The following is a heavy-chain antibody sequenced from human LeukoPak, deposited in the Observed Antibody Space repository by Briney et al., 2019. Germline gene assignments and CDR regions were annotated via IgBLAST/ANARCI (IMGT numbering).Heavy chain of an antibody. D-gene: IGHD6-25*01. CDR2: IYYSGST. CDR3: ARHKYSSGWPPEGAFDI. Sequence: PSETLSLTCTVSGASISSTTYYWGWIRQPPRKGLEWIASIYYSGSTYYNPSLKSRVTISVDTSKNQFSLKLSSVTAADTAGYYCARHKYSSGWPPEGAFDIWGQGTMVTVSS. J-gene: IGHJ3*02. CDR1: GASISSTTYY. V-gene: IGHV4-39*01.